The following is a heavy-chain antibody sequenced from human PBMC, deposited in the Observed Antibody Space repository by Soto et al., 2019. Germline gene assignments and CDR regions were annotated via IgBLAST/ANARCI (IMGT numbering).Heavy chain of an antibody. Sequence: EVQLLESGGGLVQPGGSLRLSCAASGFTFSSYAMSWVRQAPGKGLEWVSAISGSGGSTYYADSVKGRFTISRDNSKNPLYLQMNSLRAEDTAVYYCAKFVLRFLEWLPQGFDPWGQGTLVTVSS. CDR2: ISGSGGST. V-gene: IGHV3-23*01. CDR3: AKFVLRFLEWLPQGFDP. CDR1: GFTFSSYA. J-gene: IGHJ5*02. D-gene: IGHD3-3*01.